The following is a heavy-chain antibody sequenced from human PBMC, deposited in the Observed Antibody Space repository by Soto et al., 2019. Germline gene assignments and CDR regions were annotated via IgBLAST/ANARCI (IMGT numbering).Heavy chain of an antibody. CDR2: ISWNSGSI. D-gene: IGHD2-15*01. V-gene: IGHV3-9*01. Sequence: EVQLVESGGGLVQPGRSLRLSCAASGFTFDDYAMHWVRQAPGKGLEWVSGISWNSGSIGYADSVKGRFTISRDNATTSLYLQMNSLRAEDTALYYCAKARRFYCSGGSCYSGSFDYWGQGTLVTVSS. CDR1: GFTFDDYA. J-gene: IGHJ4*02. CDR3: AKARRFYCSGGSCYSGSFDY.